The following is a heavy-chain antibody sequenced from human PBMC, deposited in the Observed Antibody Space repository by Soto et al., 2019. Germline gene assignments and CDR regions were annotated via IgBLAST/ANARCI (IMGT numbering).Heavy chain of an antibody. D-gene: IGHD2-2*01. Sequence: QVQLQESGPGLVKPSQTLSLTCTVSGGSISSGGYYWGWIRQHPGKGLEWIGYIYYSGSTYYNPSLKSRVTISVDTSKNQFSLKLSSVTAADTAVYYCARGVPAATNDAFDIWGQGTMVTVSS. CDR3: ARGVPAATNDAFDI. V-gene: IGHV4-31*03. CDR1: GGSISSGGYY. J-gene: IGHJ3*02. CDR2: IYYSGST.